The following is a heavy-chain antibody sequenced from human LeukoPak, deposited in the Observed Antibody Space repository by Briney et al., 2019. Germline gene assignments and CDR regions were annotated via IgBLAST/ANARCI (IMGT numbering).Heavy chain of an antibody. CDR2: IYSGGST. CDR3: ARAPLTSPYCSSTSCSHYYMDV. Sequence: QPGGSLRLSCAASGITVSSNYMSWVRQAPGEGLELVSVIYSGGSTYYADSVKGRFTISRDNSKNTLYLQMNSLRAEDTFVYYCARAPLTSPYCSSTSCSHYYMDVWGKGTTVTVSS. V-gene: IGHV3-53*01. CDR1: GITVSSNY. J-gene: IGHJ6*03. D-gene: IGHD2-2*01.